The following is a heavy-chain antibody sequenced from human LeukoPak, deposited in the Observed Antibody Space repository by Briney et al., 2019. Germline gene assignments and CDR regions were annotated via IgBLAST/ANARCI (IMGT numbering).Heavy chain of an antibody. D-gene: IGHD7-27*01. CDR2: ISLSGSTT. Sequence: GGSLRLSCAASGFSFNDYYMSWIRQAPGKGLEWISYISLSGSTTYYADSMKGRFTISRDNAKNSLYLQMNSLRAEDTAVYYCAREGPMGIPEDHWGQGTLVTVSS. CDR3: AREGPMGIPEDH. V-gene: IGHV3-11*04. J-gene: IGHJ4*02. CDR1: GFSFNDYY.